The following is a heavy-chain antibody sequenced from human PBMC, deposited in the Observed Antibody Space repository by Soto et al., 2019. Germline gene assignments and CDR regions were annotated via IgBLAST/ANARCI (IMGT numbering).Heavy chain of an antibody. CDR2: ISYDGSNK. D-gene: IGHD3-3*01. J-gene: IGHJ1*01. Sequence: QVQLVESGGGVVQPGRSLRLSCAASGFTFSSYGMHWVRQAPGKGLEWVAGISYDGSNKYYADSVKGRFTISRDNSKNTLYLQMNSLRAEDTAVYYCAKDHYDFLSGYPPEYFQHWGQGTLVTLSS. CDR1: GFTFSSYG. V-gene: IGHV3-30*18. CDR3: AKDHYDFLSGYPPEYFQH.